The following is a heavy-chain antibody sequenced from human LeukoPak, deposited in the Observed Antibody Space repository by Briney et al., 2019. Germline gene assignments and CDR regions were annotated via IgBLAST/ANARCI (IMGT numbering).Heavy chain of an antibody. V-gene: IGHV1-46*01. D-gene: IGHD2-2*01. J-gene: IGHJ6*02. CDR2: INPSGGST. CDR3: ARDLLEYSSTSGDYYYYGMDV. CDR1: GYTFTSYY. Sequence: ASVKVSCKASGYTFTSYYMHWVRQAPGQGLEWMGIINPSGGSTSYAQKFQGRVTMTRDTSTSTVYMELSSLRSEDTAVYYCARDLLEYSSTSGDYYYYGMDVWGQGTTVTVSS.